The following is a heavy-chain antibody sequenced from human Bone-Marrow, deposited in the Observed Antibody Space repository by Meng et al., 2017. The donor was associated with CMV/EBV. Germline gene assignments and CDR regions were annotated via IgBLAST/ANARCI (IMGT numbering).Heavy chain of an antibody. CDR2: ISANSDTV. J-gene: IGHJ5*02. D-gene: IGHD5-24*01. Sequence: ASGFTFSSYGMHWFRQAPGKGLEWVSSISANSDTVFYADSLKGRFTISRDNAKNSLYLQMNSLRVEDTAIYYCARDPNLRDRGWLDPWGQGTLVTVSS. V-gene: IGHV3-21*01. CDR3: ARDPNLRDRGWLDP. CDR1: GFTFSSYG.